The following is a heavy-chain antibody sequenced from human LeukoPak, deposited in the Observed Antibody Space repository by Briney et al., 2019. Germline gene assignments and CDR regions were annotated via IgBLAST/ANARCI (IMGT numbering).Heavy chain of an antibody. CDR3: AREGFGTLIDY. J-gene: IGHJ4*02. CDR2: INHSGST. D-gene: IGHD3-10*01. CDR1: GGSFSGYY. Sequence: SETLSLTCAVYGGSFSGYYWSWIRQPPGKGLEWIGEINHSGSTNYNPSLKSRVTISVDTSKNQFSLKLSSVTAADTAVYYCAREGFGTLIDYWGQGTLVTVSS. V-gene: IGHV4-34*01.